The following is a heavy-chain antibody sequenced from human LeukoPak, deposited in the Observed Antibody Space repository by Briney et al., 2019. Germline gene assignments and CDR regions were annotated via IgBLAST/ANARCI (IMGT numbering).Heavy chain of an antibody. CDR1: GYTFTGYY. J-gene: IGHJ4*02. V-gene: IGHV1-2*02. D-gene: IGHD5-12*01. Sequence: EASVKVSCKASGYTFTGYYMHWVRQAPGQGLEWMGWINPNSGGTNYAQKFQGRVTMTRDTSISTAYMELSRLRSDDTAVYYCASKNSGYDYYFDYWGQGTLVTVSS. CDR2: INPNSGGT. CDR3: ASKNSGYDYYFDY.